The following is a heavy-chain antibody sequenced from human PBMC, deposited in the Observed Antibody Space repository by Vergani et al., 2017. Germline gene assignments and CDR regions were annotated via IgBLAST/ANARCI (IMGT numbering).Heavy chain of an antibody. CDR3: ARVVNRYNWNPTSYYYYMDV. D-gene: IGHD1-20*01. V-gene: IGHV1-69*01. CDR1: GCTFSSYA. CDR2: IIPIFGTA. Sequence: QVQLVQSGAEVKQPGSSVKVSCKASGCTFSSYAISWVRQAPGQGLEWMGGIIPIFGTANYAQKFQGRFTITADESMSTAYLELSSLRSEDTAVYYCARVVNRYNWNPTSYYYYMDVWGKGTTVTVSS. J-gene: IGHJ6*03.